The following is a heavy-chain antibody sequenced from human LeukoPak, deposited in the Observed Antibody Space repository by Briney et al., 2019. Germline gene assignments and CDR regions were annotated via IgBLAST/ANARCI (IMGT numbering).Heavy chain of an antibody. V-gene: IGHV4-34*01. D-gene: IGHD2-2*03. CDR1: GGSFSGYY. J-gene: IGHJ4*02. CDR3: ASFPLDEYYFDY. Sequence: ASETLSLTCAVYGGSFSGYYWSWIRQPPGKGLEWIGEINHSGSTNYNPSLKSRVTISVDTSKNQFSLKLSSVTAADTAVYYCASFPLDEYYFDYWGQGTLVTVSS. CDR2: INHSGST.